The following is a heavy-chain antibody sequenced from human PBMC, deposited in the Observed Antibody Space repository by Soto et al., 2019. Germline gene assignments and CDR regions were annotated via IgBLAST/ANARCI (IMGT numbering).Heavy chain of an antibody. CDR2: INHSGST. D-gene: IGHD1-20*01. Sequence: SETLSLTCAVYGGSFSGYYWSWIRQPPGKGLEWIGEINHSGSTNYNPSLKSRVTISVDTSKNQFSLKLSSVTAADTAVYYCARGGVPSGITGTYYFDYWGQGTLVTVSS. V-gene: IGHV4-34*01. CDR3: ARGGVPSGITGTYYFDY. CDR1: GGSFSGYY. J-gene: IGHJ4*02.